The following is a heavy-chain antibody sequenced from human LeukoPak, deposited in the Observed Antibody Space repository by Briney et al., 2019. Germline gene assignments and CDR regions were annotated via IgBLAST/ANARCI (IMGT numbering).Heavy chain of an antibody. CDR3: ARDRSGGNWFDP. CDR2: ISSSSSYI. V-gene: IGHV3-21*01. Sequence: GGSLRLSCAASGFTFSSYSMNWVRQAPGKGLEWVSSISSSSSYIYYADSVKGRFTISRDNAKNSLYLHMNSLRAEDTAVYYCARDRSGGNWFDPWGQGTLVTVSS. D-gene: IGHD3-16*01. CDR1: GFTFSSYS. J-gene: IGHJ5*02.